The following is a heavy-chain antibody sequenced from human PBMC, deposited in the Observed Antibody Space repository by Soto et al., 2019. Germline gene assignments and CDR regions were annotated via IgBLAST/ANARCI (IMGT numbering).Heavy chain of an antibody. V-gene: IGHV3-66*01. CDR3: ARDPYYYYYMDV. CDR1: GFTVSSNY. J-gene: IGHJ6*03. CDR2: IYSGGST. Sequence: GGSLRLSCAASGFTVSSNYMSWVRQAPGKGLEWVSVIYSGGSTYYADSVKGRFTISRDNSKNTLYLQMNSLRAEDTAVYYCARDPYYYYYMDVWGKGTTVTVSS.